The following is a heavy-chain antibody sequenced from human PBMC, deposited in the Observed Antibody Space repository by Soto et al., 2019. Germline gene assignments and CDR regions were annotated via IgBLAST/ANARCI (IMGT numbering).Heavy chain of an antibody. CDR2: ISSSSSYI. D-gene: IGHD3-3*01. CDR1: GFTFSSYS. Sequence: GGSLRLSCAASGFTFSSYSMNWVRQAPGKGLEWVSSISSSSSYIYYADSVKGRFTISRDNAKNSLYLQMNSLRAEDTAVYYCARDGATVPDTISKGCWFDPWGQGTLVTVSS. J-gene: IGHJ5*02. V-gene: IGHV3-21*01. CDR3: ARDGATVPDTISKGCWFDP.